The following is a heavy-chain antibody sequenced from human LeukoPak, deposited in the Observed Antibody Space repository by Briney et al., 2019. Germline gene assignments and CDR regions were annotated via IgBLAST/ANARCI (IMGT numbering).Heavy chain of an antibody. V-gene: IGHV3-21*01. CDR3: AREAYRYGPIYYYYYMDV. CDR2: ISSSRSYI. D-gene: IGHD5-18*01. CDR1: GFTFSSYS. J-gene: IGHJ6*03. Sequence: PGGSLRLSXAASGFTFSSYSMNWVRQAPGKGVEWVSSISSSRSYIYYADSVKGRFTISRDNAKNSLYLQMNSLRAEDTAVYYCAREAYRYGPIYYYYYMDVWGKGTTVTVSS.